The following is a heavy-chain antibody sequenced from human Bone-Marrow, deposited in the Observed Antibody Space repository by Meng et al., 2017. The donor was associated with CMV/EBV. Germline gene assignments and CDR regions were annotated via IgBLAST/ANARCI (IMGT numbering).Heavy chain of an antibody. D-gene: IGHD3-3*01. CDR2: INSDGGST. CDR1: GFTFSSHW. V-gene: IGHV3-74*01. CDR3: ASNYDYPTYGSRYYFNYGMDA. Sequence: GESLKISCAAPGFTFSSHWVHWVRQAPGKGVVWVPRINSDGGSTNYADRVKGRFTISRDNAKNSLYLQMNTMRAEDTAVYYCASNYDYPTYGSRYYFNYGMDACGQGTTVTVSS. J-gene: IGHJ6*02.